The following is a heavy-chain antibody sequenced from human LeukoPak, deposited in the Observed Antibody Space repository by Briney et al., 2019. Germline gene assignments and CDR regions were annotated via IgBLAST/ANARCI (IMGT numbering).Heavy chain of an antibody. D-gene: IGHD3-3*01. CDR2: INSDGSST. Sequence: QSGGSLRLSCAASGFTFDDYAMHWVRQAPGKGLVWVSRINSDGSSTSYADSVKGRFTISRDNAKNTLYLQMNSLRAEDTAVYYCARDRSYDFWSGYYTKDDAFDIWGQGTMVTVSS. CDR1: GFTFDDYA. CDR3: ARDRSYDFWSGYYTKDDAFDI. J-gene: IGHJ3*02. V-gene: IGHV3-74*01.